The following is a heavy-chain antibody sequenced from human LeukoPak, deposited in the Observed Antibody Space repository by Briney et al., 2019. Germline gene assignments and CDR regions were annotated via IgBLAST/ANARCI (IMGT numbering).Heavy chain of an antibody. D-gene: IGHD2-15*01. V-gene: IGHV1-2*02. Sequence: ASVKVSCKASGYTFTGYYMHWVRQAPGQGLEWMGWINPNSGGTNYAQKFQGRVTMTRDTSISTAYMELSRLRSDDTAVYYCARDSGCSGGSCPYYYYYYYMDVWGKGTTVTVSS. J-gene: IGHJ6*03. CDR1: GYTFTGYY. CDR2: INPNSGGT. CDR3: ARDSGCSGGSCPYYYYYYYMDV.